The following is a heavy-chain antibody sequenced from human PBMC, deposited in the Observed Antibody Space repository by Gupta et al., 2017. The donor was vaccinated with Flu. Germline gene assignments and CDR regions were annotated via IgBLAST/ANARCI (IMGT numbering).Heavy chain of an antibody. CDR2: ISSSGSTI. Sequence: EVQLVESGGGLVQPGGSLRLSCAASGFTFSSYEMNWVRQAPGKGLEWVSYISSSGSTIYYADSVKGRFTISRDNAKNSLYLQMNSLRAEDTAVYYCAREGGPDGYNYFDYWGQGTLVTVSS. CDR1: GFTFSSYE. J-gene: IGHJ4*02. V-gene: IGHV3-48*03. D-gene: IGHD5-12*01. CDR3: AREGGPDGYNYFDY.